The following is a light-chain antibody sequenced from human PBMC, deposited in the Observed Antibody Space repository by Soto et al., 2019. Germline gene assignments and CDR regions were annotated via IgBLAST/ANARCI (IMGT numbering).Light chain of an antibody. CDR2: GAS. J-gene: IGKJ4*01. Sequence: EIVLTQSPGTLSLSPGERATLSCRASQSVSSSYLAWYQQKPGQAPRLLIYGASSRATCIPDRFSGSGSGTYFTLTISRLEPEDFAVYYCQQYGRSLLLTFDGGTKVEIK. CDR3: QQYGRSLLLT. V-gene: IGKV3-20*01. CDR1: QSVSSSY.